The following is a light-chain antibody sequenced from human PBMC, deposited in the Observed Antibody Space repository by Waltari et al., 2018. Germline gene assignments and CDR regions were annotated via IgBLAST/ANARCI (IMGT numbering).Light chain of an antibody. V-gene: IGLV2-14*01. CDR3: SSYTSSSTRV. CDR2: EVS. CDR1: SSDVGGYNS. Sequence: QSALTQPASVSGSPGQSITISCPGTSSDVGGYNSVSWYQQHPGKAPKLMIYEVSNRPSGVSNRFSGSKSGNTASLTISVLQAEDEADYYCSSYTSSSTRVFGGGTKLTVL. J-gene: IGLJ3*02.